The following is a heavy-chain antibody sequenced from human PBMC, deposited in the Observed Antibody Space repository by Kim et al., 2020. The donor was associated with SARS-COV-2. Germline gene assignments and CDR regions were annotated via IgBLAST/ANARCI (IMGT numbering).Heavy chain of an antibody. Sequence: GGSLRLSCAASGFTFSSYAMSWVRQAPGKGLEWVSAISGSGGSTYYADSVKGRFTISRDNSKNTLYLQMNSLRAEDTAVYYCAKDQRVLWFGELFIWDYWGQGTLVTVSS. CDR1: GFTFSSYA. V-gene: IGHV3-23*01. CDR2: ISGSGGST. CDR3: AKDQRVLWFGELFIWDY. D-gene: IGHD3-10*01. J-gene: IGHJ4*02.